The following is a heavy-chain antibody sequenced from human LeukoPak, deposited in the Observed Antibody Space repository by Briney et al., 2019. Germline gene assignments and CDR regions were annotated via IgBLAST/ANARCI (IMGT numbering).Heavy chain of an antibody. CDR1: GFTFSSYW. V-gene: IGHV3-7*01. D-gene: IGHD3-3*01. J-gene: IGHJ5*02. CDR3: ARDRYYDFWSGQNWFDP. CDR2: IKQDGSEK. Sequence: GGSLRLSCAASGFTFSSYWMSWVRQAPGKGLEWVANIKQDGSEKYYVDSVKGRFTISRDNAKNSLYLQMNSLRAEDTAVYYCARDRYYDFWSGQNWFDPWGQGTLVTVSS.